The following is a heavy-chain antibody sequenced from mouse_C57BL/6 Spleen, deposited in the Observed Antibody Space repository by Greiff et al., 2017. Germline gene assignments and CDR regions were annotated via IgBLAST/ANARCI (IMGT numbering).Heavy chain of an antibody. D-gene: IGHD1-1*01. CDR2: IYPGSGST. V-gene: IGHV1-55*01. CDR3: ARNYYCSSYMDY. CDR1: GYTFTSYW. Sequence: QVQLKQPGAELVKPGASVKMSCKASGYTFTSYWITWVKQRPGQGLEWIGDIYPGSGSTNYNEKFKSKATLTVDTSSGTAYMQHSSLRSEDSAVNYWARNYYCSSYMDYWGQGTTLTVSS. J-gene: IGHJ2*01.